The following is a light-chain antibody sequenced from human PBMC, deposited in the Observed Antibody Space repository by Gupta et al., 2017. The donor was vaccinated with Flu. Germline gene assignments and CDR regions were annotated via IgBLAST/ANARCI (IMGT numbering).Light chain of an antibody. V-gene: IGLV3-25*02. CDR2: KDS. CDR1: ALPKQY. CDR3: QSADSSGTYWV. Sequence: SYDLTQPPSVSVFPGQTARITCSGDALPKQYAYWYQQKPGQAPVLVIYKDSERPSGIPERFSGSSSGTTVTLTISGVQAEDEADYYCQSADSSGTYWVFGGGTKLTVL. J-gene: IGLJ3*02.